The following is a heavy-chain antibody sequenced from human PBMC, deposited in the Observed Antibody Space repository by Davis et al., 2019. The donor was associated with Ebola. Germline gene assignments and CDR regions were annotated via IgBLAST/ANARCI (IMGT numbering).Heavy chain of an antibody. V-gene: IGHV3-9*01. CDR3: AKGVLRFSGWPYYYYAMDV. Sequence: SLKISCVASGFTFDDYAMHWVRQAPGKGLEWVSGISWNSGILGYADSVKGRFTISRDNAKYSLYLEMNNLRAEDTAFYYCAKGVLRFSGWPYYYYAMDVWGKGTTVTVSS. J-gene: IGHJ6*04. D-gene: IGHD3-3*01. CDR1: GFTFDDYA. CDR2: ISWNSGIL.